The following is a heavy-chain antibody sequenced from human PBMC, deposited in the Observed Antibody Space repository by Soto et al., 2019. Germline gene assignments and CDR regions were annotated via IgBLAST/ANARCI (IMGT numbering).Heavy chain of an antibody. CDR2: INHSGST. J-gene: IGHJ5*02. V-gene: IGHV4-34*01. CDR1: GGSFSGYY. CDR3: ARGKGGDIVVVVAATNWFDP. D-gene: IGHD2-15*01. Sequence: SETLCLTCAVDGGSFSGYYWSWIRQPPGKGLEWIGEINHSGSTNYNPSLKSRVTISVDTSKNQFSLKLSSVTAADTAVYYCARGKGGDIVVVVAATNWFDPWGQGTLVTVSS.